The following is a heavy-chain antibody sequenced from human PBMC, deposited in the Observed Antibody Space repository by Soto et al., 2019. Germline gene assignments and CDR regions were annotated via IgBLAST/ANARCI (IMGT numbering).Heavy chain of an antibody. CDR2: VYSSGAT. CDR1: GDSVSNYY. V-gene: IGHV4-4*07. J-gene: IGHJ6*02. Sequence: SETLSLTCTVSGDSVSNYYWSWIRQPAGRGLEWIGRVYSSGATNYNPSLNGRVTMSVDTSRNQFSLRLSSVTAADTAIYYCPKGPNWNYYYYGVDVWGQGTAVTVSS. D-gene: IGHD1-20*01. CDR3: PKGPNWNYYYYGVDV.